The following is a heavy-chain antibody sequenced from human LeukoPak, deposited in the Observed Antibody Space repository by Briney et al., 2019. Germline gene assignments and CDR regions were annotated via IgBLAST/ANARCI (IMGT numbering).Heavy chain of an antibody. CDR2: IYSGGST. D-gene: IGHD6-13*01. CDR3: ASTGAAAPLRAYYYGMDV. J-gene: IGHJ6*02. V-gene: IGHV3-53*01. CDR1: GFTASSNY. Sequence: GGSLRLSRAASGFTASSNYTSWVRPAPGKGLEWVSVIYSGGSTYYADSVKGRFTISRDNSKNTLYLQMNSLRAEDTAVYYCASTGAAAPLRAYYYGMDVWGQGTTVTVSS.